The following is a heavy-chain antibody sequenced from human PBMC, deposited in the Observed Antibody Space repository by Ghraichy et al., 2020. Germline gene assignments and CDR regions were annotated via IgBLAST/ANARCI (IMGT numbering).Heavy chain of an antibody. V-gene: IGHV3-7*05. CDR1: GFTFSTFW. Sequence: GGSLRLSCAASGFTFSTFWISWVRQAPGKGLEWVANIKQDGSEKYYVDSVKGRFTISRDNAKSSLYLQMNSLRAEDTAVYYCARRIVGATRGIWGTDRDYFDYWGQGTLVTVSS. J-gene: IGHJ4*02. CDR3: ARRIVGATRGIWGTDRDYFDY. CDR2: IKQDGSEK. D-gene: IGHD1-26*01.